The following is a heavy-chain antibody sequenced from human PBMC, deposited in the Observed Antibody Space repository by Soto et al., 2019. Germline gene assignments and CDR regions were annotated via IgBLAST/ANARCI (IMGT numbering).Heavy chain of an antibody. CDR3: AHRHDTSYAAYWFDP. Sequence: QITLKESGPTLVKPTQTLTLTCTFSGFSLSTSAVAVGWIRQPPGKALEWLALIYWDDEKRYSPSLKHRLTITKDTSRNQVVLTMTNMDPVDTGTYYCAHRHDTSYAAYWFDPWGQGTLVTVSS. V-gene: IGHV2-5*02. CDR2: IYWDDEK. D-gene: IGHD2-21*01. J-gene: IGHJ5*02. CDR1: GFSLSTSAVA.